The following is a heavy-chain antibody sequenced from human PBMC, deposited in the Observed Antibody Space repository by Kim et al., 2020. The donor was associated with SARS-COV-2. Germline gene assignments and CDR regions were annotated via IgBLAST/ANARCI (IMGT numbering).Heavy chain of an antibody. V-gene: IGHV1-3*01. CDR1: GYTFSNYA. Sequence: ASVKVSCKASGYTFSNYAFHWVRQAPGQRLEWMGWIKAGNGNTKYSQQFQDRVTLAWDTSASTGYMDLSGLKSEDTAVYYCARMGASGNYYYDSWGQGTLVTVSS. J-gene: IGHJ4*02. CDR2: IKAGNGNT. CDR3: ARMGASGNYYYDS. D-gene: IGHD3-3*01.